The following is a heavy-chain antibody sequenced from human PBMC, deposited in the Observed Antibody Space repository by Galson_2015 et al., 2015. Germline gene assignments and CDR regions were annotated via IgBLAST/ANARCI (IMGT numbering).Heavy chain of an antibody. CDR3: ARGRYSNYDDAFDI. Sequence: SVKVSCKASGYTFTSYDINWVRQATGQGLEWMGWMNPNSGNTGYAQKFQGRVTMTRNTSISTAYMELSSLRSEDTAVYYCARGRYSNYDDAFDIWGQGTMVTVSS. CDR2: MNPNSGNT. D-gene: IGHD4-11*01. V-gene: IGHV1-8*01. CDR1: GYTFTSYD. J-gene: IGHJ3*02.